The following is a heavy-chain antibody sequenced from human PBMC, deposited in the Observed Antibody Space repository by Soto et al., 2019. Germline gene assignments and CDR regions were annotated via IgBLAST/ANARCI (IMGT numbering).Heavy chain of an antibody. CDR1: GVAFSFYS. V-gene: IGHV3-23*01. Sequence: EVVLLESGGGLVQPGGSLRLSCEVSGVAFSFYSMSWVRQAPGKGLEWVASISGNGGNTYYAASGKGRFTFSRDNSKISVYLLFNRMRGEDPAVYYGAKGRGGFTSGWDFFDFWGQGTLVTVSS. J-gene: IGHJ4*02. CDR2: ISGNGGNT. CDR3: AKGRGGFTSGWDFFDF. D-gene: IGHD6-19*01.